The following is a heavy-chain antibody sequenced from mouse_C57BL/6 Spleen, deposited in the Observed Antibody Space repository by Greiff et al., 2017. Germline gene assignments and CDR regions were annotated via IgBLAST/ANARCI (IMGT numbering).Heavy chain of an antibody. CDR1: GYTFTSYW. Sequence: QVQLQQPGAELVMPGASVKLSCKASGYTFTSYWMHWVKQRPGQGLEWIGEIDPSASYTNYNQKFKGKSTLTVDKSSSTAYMQLSSLTSEDSAVYYGARIWDVRAVGYWGQGTSLTVSS. V-gene: IGHV1-69*01. CDR3: ARIWDVRAVGY. D-gene: IGHD3-3*01. J-gene: IGHJ2*02. CDR2: IDPSASYT.